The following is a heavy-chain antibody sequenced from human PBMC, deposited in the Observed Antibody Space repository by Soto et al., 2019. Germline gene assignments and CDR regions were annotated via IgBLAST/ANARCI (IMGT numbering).Heavy chain of an antibody. D-gene: IGHD3-10*01. V-gene: IGHV4-4*02. CDR2: IYHSGSI. Sequence: QVHLQESGPGLVKPSGTLSLTCTVSNASISSRKWWTWVRQTPGKGLEWIGEIYHSGSINHNPSLKSRVTMXVXKXXSQFSLKMTSVTAADTGVYYCASKFGELLADAFDIWGQGTVVTVSS. CDR1: NASISSRKW. CDR3: ASKFGELLADAFDI. J-gene: IGHJ3*02.